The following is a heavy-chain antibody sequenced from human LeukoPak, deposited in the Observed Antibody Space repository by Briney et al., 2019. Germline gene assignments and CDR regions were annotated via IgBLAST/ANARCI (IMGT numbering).Heavy chain of an antibody. D-gene: IGHD3-22*01. CDR1: GGSISSYY. Sequence: SETLSLTCTVSGGSISSYYWSWIRQSPGKGLEWIGYIYYGGSTDYNPTLKSRVTILKDTSKTQFSLRLSSVTAADTAVYYCARARLDSSGRFDYWGQGTLVTVSS. CDR3: ARARLDSSGRFDY. V-gene: IGHV4-59*01. CDR2: IYYGGST. J-gene: IGHJ4*02.